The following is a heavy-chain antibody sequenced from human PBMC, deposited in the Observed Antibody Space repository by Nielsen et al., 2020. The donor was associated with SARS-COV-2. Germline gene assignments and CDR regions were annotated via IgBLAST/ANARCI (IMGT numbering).Heavy chain of an antibody. V-gene: IGHV4-39*01. CDR1: GGSVSSSSYY. D-gene: IGHD2-2*01. J-gene: IGHJ5*02. CDR3: ARQGDIVVVPAEEEYWFDP. CDR2: IYYSGST. Sequence: ESLKISCTVSGGSVSSSSYYWGWIRQPPGKGLEWIGSIYYSGSTYYNPSLKSRVTTSVDTSKNQFSLKLSSVTAADTAVYYCARQGDIVVVPAEEEYWFDPWGQGTLVTVSS.